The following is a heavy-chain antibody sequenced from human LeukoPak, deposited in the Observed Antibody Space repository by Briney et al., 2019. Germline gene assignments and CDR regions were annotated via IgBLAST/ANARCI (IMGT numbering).Heavy chain of an antibody. V-gene: IGHV3-30-3*01. CDR2: ISYDGSNK. Sequence: GGSLRLSCAASGFTFSSYAMHWVRQAPGKGLEWVAVISYDGSNKYYADSVKGRFTISRDNSKNTLYLQMNSLRAEGTAVYYCAREGSGDAFGIWGQGTMVTVSS. D-gene: IGHD1-26*01. CDR3: AREGSGDAFGI. CDR1: GFTFSSYA. J-gene: IGHJ3*02.